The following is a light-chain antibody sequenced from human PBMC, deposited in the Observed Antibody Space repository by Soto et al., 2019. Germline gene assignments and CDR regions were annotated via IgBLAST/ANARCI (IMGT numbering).Light chain of an antibody. CDR3: QQFNRFPLT. CDR1: QGVGSA. CDR2: DAS. J-gene: IGKJ4*01. Sequence: AVQLTQSPSSLSASVGDSVTISCRASQGVGSALAWYQQKPGRAPKVLIYDASSLASGVPSRFSGSGSGTDFTLTISSLQPQDFATYYCQQFNRFPLTFGGGTKVEIK. V-gene: IGKV1-13*02.